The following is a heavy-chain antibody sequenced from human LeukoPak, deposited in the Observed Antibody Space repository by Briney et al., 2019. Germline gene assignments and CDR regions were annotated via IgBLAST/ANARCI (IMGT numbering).Heavy chain of an antibody. D-gene: IGHD3-22*01. V-gene: IGHV3-7*01. CDR2: IKKDGSEK. Sequence: GGSLRLSCAASGFTFSSHWMSWVRQAPGKGLEWVANIKKDGSEKYYVDAVKGRFTISRDNAKTSLYLQMNSLRAEDTAVYYCARDLYYDSSGYPGGYWGQGTLVTVSS. J-gene: IGHJ4*02. CDR1: GFTFSSHW. CDR3: ARDLYYDSSGYPGGY.